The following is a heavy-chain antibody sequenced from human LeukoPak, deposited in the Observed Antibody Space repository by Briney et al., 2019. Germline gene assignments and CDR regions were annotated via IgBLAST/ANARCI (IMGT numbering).Heavy chain of an antibody. CDR1: GGSISNTNW. D-gene: IGHD5-24*01. CDR2: TQYSGST. J-gene: IGHJ6*02. CDR3: ARAGAGRDGYNSAYYYYGMDV. V-gene: IGHV4-4*02. Sequence: SETLSLTCGVSGGSISNTNWWSWVRQPPGKGLEWIGYTQYSGSTNYRSSLKSRVTMSLDMSKNQFSLKLSSVTAADTAVYYCARAGAGRDGYNSAYYYYGMDVWGQGTTVTVSS.